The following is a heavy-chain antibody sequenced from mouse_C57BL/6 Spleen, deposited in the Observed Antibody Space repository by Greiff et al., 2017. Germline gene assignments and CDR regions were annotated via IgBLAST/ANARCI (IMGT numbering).Heavy chain of an antibody. Sequence: EVMLVESGGGLVQPGGSMKLSCAASGFTFSDAWMDWVRQSPEKGLEWVAEIRNKANNHATYYAESVKGRFTISRDDSKSSVYLQMNSLRAEDTGIYYCTMVITTVVHYLDYWGQGTTLTVSS. V-gene: IGHV6-6*01. J-gene: IGHJ2*01. CDR3: TMVITTVVHYLDY. CDR2: IRNKANNHAT. D-gene: IGHD1-1*01. CDR1: GFTFSDAW.